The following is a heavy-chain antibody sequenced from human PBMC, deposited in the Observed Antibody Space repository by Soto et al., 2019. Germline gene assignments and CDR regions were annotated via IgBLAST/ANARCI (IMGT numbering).Heavy chain of an antibody. D-gene: IGHD3-22*01. CDR2: IIPIFGTA. CDR3: ARGRVYYYDSSGYYLDY. CDR1: GGTFSSYA. J-gene: IGHJ4*02. V-gene: IGHV1-69*13. Sequence: ASVKVSCKASGGTFSSYAISCVRQAPGQGLEWMGGIIPIFGTANYAQKFQGRVTITADESTSTAYMELSSLRSEDTAVYYCARGRVYYYDSSGYYLDYWGQGTLVTVSS.